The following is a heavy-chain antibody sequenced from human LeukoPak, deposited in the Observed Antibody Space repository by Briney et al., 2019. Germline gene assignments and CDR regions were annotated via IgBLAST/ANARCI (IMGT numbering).Heavy chain of an antibody. CDR1: GYSFTGYY. V-gene: IGHV1-2*02. CDR3: ARSFPAGARSSRLRPEGRRFDP. D-gene: IGHD4-17*01. J-gene: IGHJ5*02. CDR2: INPNSGGT. Sequence: GASVKVSCKASGYSFTGYYIHWVRQAPGQGLEWMGWINPNSGGTNYAQKFQGRVTMTRDTSISTAYMDLSGLRSGDTAVYYCARSFPAGARSSRLRPEGRRFDPWGQGTLVTVSS.